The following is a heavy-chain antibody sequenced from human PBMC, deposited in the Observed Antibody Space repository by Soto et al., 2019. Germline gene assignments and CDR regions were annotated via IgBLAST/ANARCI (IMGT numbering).Heavy chain of an antibody. D-gene: IGHD5-12*01. V-gene: IGHV1-18*01. Sequence: QVQLVQSGGEGKKPGASVTVSCKASGYTFINYHITWVRQAPGQGLEWMAWIKTYKGMTDYAQRFQGRVTMTRDISTSTAYMELRNLGSDDTAVYFCAKSPRGEMATDWGQGTLVTVSS. J-gene: IGHJ4*02. CDR3: AKSPRGEMATD. CDR2: IKTYKGMT. CDR1: GYTFINYH.